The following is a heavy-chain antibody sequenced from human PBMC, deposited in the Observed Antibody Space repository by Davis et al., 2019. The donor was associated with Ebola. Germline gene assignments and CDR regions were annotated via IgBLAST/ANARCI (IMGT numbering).Heavy chain of an antibody. V-gene: IGHV4-39*01. J-gene: IGHJ2*01. CDR3: ARLSKHDYNLGFFDL. Sequence: PSETLSLTCTVSGVSISSSNDYWGWIRQPPGKGLEWIGSFFHRGTTYFNPSLKSRLFISVDTAKNTFSLELRSVTATDTAVYYCARLSKHDYNLGFFDLWGPGTLVTVSA. CDR1: GVSISSSNDY. CDR2: FFHRGTT. D-gene: IGHD5-24*01.